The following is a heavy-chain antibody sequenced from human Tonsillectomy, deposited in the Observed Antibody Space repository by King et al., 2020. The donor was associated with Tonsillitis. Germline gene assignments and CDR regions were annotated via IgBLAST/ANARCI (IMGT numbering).Heavy chain of an antibody. CDR1: GFTFSIYT. V-gene: IGHV3-21*01. CDR2: ISSSSGYI. CDR3: ARSGLVLGDYYYYYYMDV. Sequence: VQLVESGGGLVKPGGSLRLSCSASGFTFSIYTMNWVRQAPGKGLEGVSSISSSSGYIYYADSVKGRFTISRDNAKNSLYLQMNSLRAEDTAVYYCARSGLVLGDYYYYYYMDVWGKGTTVTVSS. J-gene: IGHJ6*03. D-gene: IGHD3-10*01.